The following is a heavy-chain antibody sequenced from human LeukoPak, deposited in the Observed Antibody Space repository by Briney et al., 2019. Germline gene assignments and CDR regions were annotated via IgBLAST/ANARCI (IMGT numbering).Heavy chain of an antibody. Sequence: SETLSLTCAVYGGFFSGYYWGWIRQPPGKGLEWIGSMSYSGRTYYNPSLKTRVTVSLDTSKSQFSLNLISVTAADTAVYYCARSPQGTATTANWLDPWGQGTLVTVSS. CDR2: MSYSGRT. J-gene: IGHJ5*02. D-gene: IGHD4-17*01. CDR1: GGFFSGYY. CDR3: ARSPQGTATTANWLDP. V-gene: IGHV4-34*01.